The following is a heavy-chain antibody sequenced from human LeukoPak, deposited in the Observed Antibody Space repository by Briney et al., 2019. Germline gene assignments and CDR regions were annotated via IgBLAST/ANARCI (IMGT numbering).Heavy chain of an antibody. CDR1: GYTFTSYG. CDR2: INPNSGGT. V-gene: IGHV1-2*02. CDR3: ARDLSPGFKAMVIDYYYGMDV. J-gene: IGHJ6*02. D-gene: IGHD5-18*01. Sequence: ASVKVSCKASGYTFTSYGISWVRQAPGQGLEWMGWINPNSGGTNYAQKFQGRVTMTRDTSISTAYMELSRLRSDDTAVYYCARDLSPGFKAMVIDYYYGMDVWGQGTTVTVSS.